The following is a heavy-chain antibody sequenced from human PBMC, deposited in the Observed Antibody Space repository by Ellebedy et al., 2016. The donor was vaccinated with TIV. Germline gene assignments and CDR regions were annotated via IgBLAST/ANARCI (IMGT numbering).Heavy chain of an antibody. Sequence: MPSETLSLTCDVSGGSISRSNWWSWVRQPPGKGLEWIGEIYHSGSTYYNPSLKSRVTISVDKSKNQFSLKLSSVTAADTAVYYCARDSCSGGGCYSYWGQGTLVTVSS. D-gene: IGHD2-15*01. CDR3: ARDSCSGGGCYSY. CDR1: GGSISRSNW. V-gene: IGHV4-4*02. CDR2: IYHSGST. J-gene: IGHJ4*02.